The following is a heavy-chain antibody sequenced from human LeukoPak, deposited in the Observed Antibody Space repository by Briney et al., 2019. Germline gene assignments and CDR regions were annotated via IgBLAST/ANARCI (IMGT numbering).Heavy chain of an antibody. Sequence: ASVRVSCKASAYSFTRYGVSWVRQAPGQGLEWMGWINPNSGGTNYAQKFQGRVTMTRDTSISTAYMELSRLRSDDTAVYYCARDKITMVRGVRNWFDPWGQGTLVTVSS. V-gene: IGHV1-2*02. CDR2: INPNSGGT. CDR3: ARDKITMVRGVRNWFDP. J-gene: IGHJ5*02. CDR1: AYSFTRYG. D-gene: IGHD3-10*01.